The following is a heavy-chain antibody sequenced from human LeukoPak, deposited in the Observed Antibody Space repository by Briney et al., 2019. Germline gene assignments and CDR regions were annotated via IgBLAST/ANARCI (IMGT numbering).Heavy chain of an antibody. CDR2: IYYSGST. J-gene: IGHJ5*02. CDR1: GGSISSGGYY. Sequence: SQTLSLTCTVSGGSISSGGYYWSWIRQHPGKGLEWIGYIYYSGSTYYNPSPKSRVTISVDTSKNQFSLKLSSVTAADTAVYYCARAFIVVVPAALGWFDPWGQGTLVTVSS. D-gene: IGHD2-2*01. V-gene: IGHV4-31*03. CDR3: ARAFIVVVPAALGWFDP.